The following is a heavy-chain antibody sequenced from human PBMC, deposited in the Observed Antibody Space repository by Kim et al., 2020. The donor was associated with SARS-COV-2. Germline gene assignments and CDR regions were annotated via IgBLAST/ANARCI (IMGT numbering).Heavy chain of an antibody. CDR1: GGSISSYY. Sequence: SETLSLTCTVSGGSISSYYWSWIRQPPGKGLEWIGYIYYSGSTNYNPSLKSRVTISVDTSKNQFSLKLSSVTAADTAVYYCARLHSSSWYDYFDLWGRGTLVTVSS. CDR3: ARLHSSSWYDYFDL. D-gene: IGHD6-13*01. J-gene: IGHJ2*01. CDR2: IYYSGST. V-gene: IGHV4-59*08.